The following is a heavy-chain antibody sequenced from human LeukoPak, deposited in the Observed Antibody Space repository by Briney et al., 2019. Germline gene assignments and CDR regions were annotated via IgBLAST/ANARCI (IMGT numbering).Heavy chain of an antibody. CDR2: IKQEGSEK. CDR1: GFTFTSYW. D-gene: IGHD2-2*02. J-gene: IGHJ3*02. Sequence: GGSLRLSCAASGFTFTSYWMSWVRQAPGKGLEWVANIKQEGSEKYYVGSVKGRFTISRDNAKNSVYLQMNSLRAEDTAVYYCARMYCSATSCYTDAFDIWGPGTMVTVSS. CDR3: ARMYCSATSCYTDAFDI. V-gene: IGHV3-7*01.